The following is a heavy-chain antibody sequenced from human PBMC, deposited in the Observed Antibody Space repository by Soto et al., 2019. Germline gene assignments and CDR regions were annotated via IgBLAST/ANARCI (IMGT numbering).Heavy chain of an antibody. J-gene: IGHJ4*02. CDR3: ARGLTSFDF. Sequence: GGSLRLSCAASGFTVSRNYMTWVRQAPGKGLDWVSVIYNGDSTYYADSVKGLFTVSRDNSKNTLYLPMNSLRAEDTAVYYCARGLTSFDFWGQGTLVTVSS. D-gene: IGHD1-1*01. V-gene: IGHV3-53*01. CDR2: IYNGDST. CDR1: GFTVSRNY.